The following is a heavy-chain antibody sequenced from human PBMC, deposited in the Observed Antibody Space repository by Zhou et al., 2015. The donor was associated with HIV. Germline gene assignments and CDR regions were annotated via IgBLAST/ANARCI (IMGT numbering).Heavy chain of an antibody. CDR1: GGTFSSYA. CDR2: IIPIFGTA. D-gene: IGHD4-17*01. J-gene: IGHJ6*02. CDR3: ARAPGNDYGDFSGYYYGMDV. Sequence: QVQLVQSGAEVKKPGSSVKVSCKASGGTFSSYAISWVRQAPGQGLEWMGGIIPIFGTANYAQKFQGRVTITADESTSTAYMELSSLRSEDTAVYYCARAPGNDYGDFSGYYYGMDVWGQGTTVTVSS. V-gene: IGHV1-69*01.